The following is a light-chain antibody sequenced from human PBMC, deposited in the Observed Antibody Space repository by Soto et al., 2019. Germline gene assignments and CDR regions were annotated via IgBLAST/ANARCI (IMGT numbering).Light chain of an antibody. CDR1: QVISTS. J-gene: IGKJ5*01. CDR2: AAS. CDR3: AEPVGPPIT. Sequence: YFLSPSIGESVAITCPDSQVISTSLAWYEVKPGKAPKLLIYAASTLESGVPSMFSATVSGTEFSLTIIFLQAEDCASYKCAEPVGPPITFAQRTRLE. V-gene: IGKV1-9*01.